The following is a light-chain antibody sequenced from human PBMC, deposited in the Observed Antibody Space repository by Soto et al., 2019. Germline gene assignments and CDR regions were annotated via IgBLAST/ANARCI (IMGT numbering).Light chain of an antibody. J-gene: IGKJ2*02. V-gene: IGKV1-5*03. CDR2: KTS. CDR3: QHYTISGCT. Sequence: DIQLTQSPSTLSASIGDRVTITCRASQSIDGWLAWYQQKPGEAPKLLIYKTSTSPPGVPSRFSGSRSGTDFTLTISTLQPGDFATYYCQHYTISGCTFGQGTKLEIK. CDR1: QSIDGW.